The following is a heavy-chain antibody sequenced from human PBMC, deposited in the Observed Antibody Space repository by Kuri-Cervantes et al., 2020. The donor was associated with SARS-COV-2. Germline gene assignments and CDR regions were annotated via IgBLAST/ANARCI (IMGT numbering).Heavy chain of an antibody. J-gene: IGHJ4*02. CDR3: AMYFYGSGNYHDTLDK. CDR1: GYTFTGYY. D-gene: IGHD3-10*01. V-gene: IGHV1-3*01. CDR2: INAGNGDT. Sequence: ASVKVSCKASGYTFTGYYMHWVRQAPGQRLEWMGWINAGNGDTKISQKFQGRVTITRDIFADTAYMDLSSLRSEDTAVHYCAMYFYGSGNYHDTLDKWGQGTLVTVSS.